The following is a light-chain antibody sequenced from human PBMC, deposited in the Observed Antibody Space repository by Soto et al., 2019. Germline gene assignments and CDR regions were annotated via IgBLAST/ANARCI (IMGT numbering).Light chain of an antibody. Sequence: EIVLTQSPATLSLSPGERATLSCRASQRVRSYLAWYQQKPGKAPRLLIYDASNRATGIPARFSGSGSGTDFTLTISSLEPEDFAVYYCQQRSNWPYTFGQVTKLEIK. J-gene: IGKJ2*01. CDR2: DAS. CDR1: QRVRSY. V-gene: IGKV3-11*01. CDR3: QQRSNWPYT.